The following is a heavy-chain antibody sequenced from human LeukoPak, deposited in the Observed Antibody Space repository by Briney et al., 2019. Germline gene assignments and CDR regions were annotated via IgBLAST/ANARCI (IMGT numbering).Heavy chain of an antibody. D-gene: IGHD3-22*01. CDR1: GYTFTNYY. V-gene: IGHV1-46*01. J-gene: IGHJ4*02. Sequence: ASVKVSCKASGYTFTNYYIHWMRQAPGQGLEWVGIINLNAVTTRYAQKFQGRVTITADKSTSTVYMELNSLKSEDTAVYYCARGWDYDSGGRPTAYVYWGQGTLVTVSS. CDR3: ARGWDYDSGGRPTAYVY. CDR2: INLNAVTT.